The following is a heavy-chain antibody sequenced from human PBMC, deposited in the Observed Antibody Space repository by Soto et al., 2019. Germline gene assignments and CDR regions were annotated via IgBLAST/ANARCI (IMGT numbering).Heavy chain of an antibody. Sequence: EVQLVESGGVVVKPGGSLRLSFAASGFTFDDYTMHWVRQVPGKGLEWVSLISWDGGSTSYADSVKGRFAISRDNIKNSLHLQMNSLTTEDTAVYYCAKDRAAVTGAYYYYAMDVWGQGTTVTVSS. D-gene: IGHD2-21*02. CDR2: ISWDGGST. CDR3: AKDRAAVTGAYYYYAMDV. CDR1: GFTFDDYT. J-gene: IGHJ6*02. V-gene: IGHV3-43*01.